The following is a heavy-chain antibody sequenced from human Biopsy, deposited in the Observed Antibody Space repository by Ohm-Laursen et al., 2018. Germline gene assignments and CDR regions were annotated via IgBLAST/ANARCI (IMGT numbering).Heavy chain of an antibody. CDR1: RDSISNYY. Sequence: SDTLSLTWTVSRDSISNYYWSWIRQPPGKGLEWIGYIYYTGSTNYNPSVKSRVTISVDTSKNQFSLKLNSVTAADTAVYFCARDSRGGHLNTTLITGKNLDSWGQGILVTVSS. CDR2: IYYTGST. CDR3: ARDSRGGHLNTTLITGKNLDS. D-gene: IGHD3-16*01. J-gene: IGHJ4*02. V-gene: IGHV4-59*01.